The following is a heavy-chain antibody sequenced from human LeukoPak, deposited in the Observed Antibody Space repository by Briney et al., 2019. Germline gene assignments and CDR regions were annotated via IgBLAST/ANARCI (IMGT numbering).Heavy chain of an antibody. Sequence: GGSLRLSCAASGFTFSSYGMHWVRQAPGKGLEWVAVILYDGSNKYYADSVKGRFTISRDNSKNTLYLQMNSLRAEDTAVYYCAKDINLPAAPFDYWGQGTLVTVSS. D-gene: IGHD2-2*01. CDR2: ILYDGSNK. CDR3: AKDINLPAAPFDY. CDR1: GFTFSSYG. V-gene: IGHV3-30*18. J-gene: IGHJ4*02.